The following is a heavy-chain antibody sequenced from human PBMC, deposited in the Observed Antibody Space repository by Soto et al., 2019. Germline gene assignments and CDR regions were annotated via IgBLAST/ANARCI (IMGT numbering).Heavy chain of an antibody. D-gene: IGHD2-2*01. CDR3: ARGFVPAAIDY. J-gene: IGHJ4*02. CDR1: GFTFSSYG. CDR2: IWYDGSNN. V-gene: IGHV3-33*01. Sequence: QVQLVESGGGVVPPGRSLRLSCAASGFTFSSYGMHWVRQAPGKGLEWVAVIWYDGSNNYYADSVKGRFTITRDSSKNTRYLQIISLRAEDTAVYYCARGFVPAAIDYWGQGTLVTVSS.